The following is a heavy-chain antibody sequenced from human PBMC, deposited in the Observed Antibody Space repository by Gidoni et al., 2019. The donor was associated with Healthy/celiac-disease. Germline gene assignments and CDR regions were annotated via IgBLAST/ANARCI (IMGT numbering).Heavy chain of an antibody. J-gene: IGHJ6*02. D-gene: IGHD4-17*01. Sequence: QVQLVESGGGLVKPGGSLRLSCAASGFTFSDYYMSWIRQAPGKGLEWVSYISSSSSYTNYADSVKGRFTISRDNAKNSLYLQMNSLRAEDTAVYYCARFSFYGDHPYYYYYYGMDVWGQGTTVTVSS. CDR2: ISSSSSYT. CDR1: GFTFSDYY. CDR3: ARFSFYGDHPYYYYYYGMDV. V-gene: IGHV3-11*06.